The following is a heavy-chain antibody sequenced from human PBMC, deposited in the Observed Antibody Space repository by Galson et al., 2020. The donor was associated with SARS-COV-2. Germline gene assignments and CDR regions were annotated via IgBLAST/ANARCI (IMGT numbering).Heavy chain of an antibody. D-gene: IGHD6-13*01. CDR3: AREGYSSSWHTAGAFDI. J-gene: IGHJ3*02. Sequence: GGSLRLSCAASGFTFSSYGMHWVRQAPGKGLEWVAVIWYDGSNKYYADSVKGRFTISRDNSKNTLYLQMNSLRAEDTAVYYCAREGYSSSWHTAGAFDIWGQGTMVTVSS. V-gene: IGHV3-33*01. CDR2: IWYDGSNK. CDR1: GFTFSSYG.